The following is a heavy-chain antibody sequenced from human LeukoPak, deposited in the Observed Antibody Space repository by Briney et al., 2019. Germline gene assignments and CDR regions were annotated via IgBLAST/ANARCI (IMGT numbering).Heavy chain of an antibody. V-gene: IGHV3-21*01. Sequence: GGSLRLSCAASGFTFSSYWMSWVRQAPGKGLEWVSSIGISSNKIYYADSVKGRFIISRDNAKNSVYLQMNSLRAEDTAVYYCAKGGCSSTSCLIDYWGQGTLVTVSS. J-gene: IGHJ4*02. CDR3: AKGGCSSTSCLIDY. CDR1: GFTFSSYW. D-gene: IGHD2-2*01. CDR2: IGISSNKI.